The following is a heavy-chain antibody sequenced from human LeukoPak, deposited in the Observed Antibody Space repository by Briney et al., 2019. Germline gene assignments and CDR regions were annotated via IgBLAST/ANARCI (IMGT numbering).Heavy chain of an antibody. CDR1: GYTFAKFY. V-gene: IGHV1-46*01. J-gene: IGHJ3*02. D-gene: IGHD3-16*01. CDR2: ISPCGGTT. Sequence: ACVKVSCKASGYTFAKFYIHWVRQAPAQGLGWMGVISPCGGTTSYAHRFQGRVSMTRDTSTSTVYMELSSLRSEDTAVYYCARDNRGERTPGWGYGGFDIWGQGTMVSVST. CDR3: ARDNRGERTPGWGYGGFDI.